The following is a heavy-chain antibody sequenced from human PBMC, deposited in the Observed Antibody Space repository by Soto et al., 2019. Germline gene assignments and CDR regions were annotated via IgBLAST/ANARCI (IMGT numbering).Heavy chain of an antibody. CDR2: INPSGGST. D-gene: IGHD6-13*01. V-gene: IGHV1-46*01. J-gene: IGHJ4*02. CDR1: GYTFTSYY. CDR3: ARVSSWSCFDY. Sequence: QVQLVQSGAEVKKPGASVKVSCKASGYTFTSYYMHWVRQAPGQGLEWMGIINPSGGSTSYAQKFQGGVTMTRDTSTSTVYMELSGLRSEATAVYYCARVSSWSCFDYWGQGTLVTVSS.